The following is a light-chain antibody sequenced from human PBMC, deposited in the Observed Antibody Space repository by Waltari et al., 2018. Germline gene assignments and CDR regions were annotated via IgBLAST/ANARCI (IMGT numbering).Light chain of an antibody. V-gene: IGLV1-47*01. CDR1: SSNIGSNY. CDR3: AAWDGGLKVRL. CDR2: RND. J-gene: IGLJ3*02. Sequence: QSVVTQPPSASGTPGQRVTISCSGSSSNIGSNYVFWYQQFPGTAPRLLLYRNDQRPSGVPGRFSGSKSGTSASLAINGLRSEDEADYYCAAWDGGLKVRLFGGGTKLTVL.